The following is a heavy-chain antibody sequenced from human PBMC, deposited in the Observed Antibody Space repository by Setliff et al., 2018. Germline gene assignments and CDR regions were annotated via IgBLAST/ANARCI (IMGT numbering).Heavy chain of an antibody. V-gene: IGHV4-38-2*01. Sequence: SETLSLPCAVSGYSISSGYYWGWIQQPPGKGLEWIGSIYHSGSTYYNPSLKSLVTISVDTSKNQFSMELSSVTAADTAVYYCARSAGYSSSWYNYYYGMDVWGQGTTVTVSS. CDR1: GYSISSGYY. J-gene: IGHJ6*02. D-gene: IGHD6-13*01. CDR3: ARSAGYSSSWYNYYYGMDV. CDR2: IYHSGST.